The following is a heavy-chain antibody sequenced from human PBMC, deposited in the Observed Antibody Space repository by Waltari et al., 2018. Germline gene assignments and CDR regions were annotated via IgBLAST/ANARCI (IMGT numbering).Heavy chain of an antibody. CDR1: GDKFSTSW. CDR3: ARREHDYDYVGGSYRRVIDTFDI. V-gene: IGHV5-51*03. CDR2: IYGGDSET. D-gene: IGHD3-16*02. Sequence: EVRLVQSGAEVKKPGESLKISCKGSGDKFSTSWIAWVRQMPGKGLDWRGIIYGGDSETRYTPSVRGQVTMSADKSITTAYLQWSSLKASDTAMYYCARREHDYDYVGGSYRRVIDTFDIWGQGTRVTVSS. J-gene: IGHJ3*02.